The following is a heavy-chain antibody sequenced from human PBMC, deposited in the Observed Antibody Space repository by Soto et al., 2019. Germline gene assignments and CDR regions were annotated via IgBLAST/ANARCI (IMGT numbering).Heavy chain of an antibody. V-gene: IGHV1-69*13. Sequence: ASVKVSCKASGGTFSSYAISCVRQAPGQGLEWMGGIIPIFGTANYAQKFQGRVTITADESTSTAYMELSSLRSEDTAVYYCASSYYDSSGYYHFDYWGQGTLVTVSS. J-gene: IGHJ4*02. CDR2: IIPIFGTA. CDR1: GGTFSSYA. D-gene: IGHD3-22*01. CDR3: ASSYYDSSGYYHFDY.